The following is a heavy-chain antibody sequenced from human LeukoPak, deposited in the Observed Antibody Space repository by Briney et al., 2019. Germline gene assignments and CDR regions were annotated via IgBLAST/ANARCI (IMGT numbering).Heavy chain of an antibody. Sequence: PSETLSLTCAVYGGSFSGYYWSWIRQPPGKGLEWIGEINHSGSTNYNPSLKSRVTISVDTSKNQFSLKLSSVTAADTAVYYCAVLPRLRIAAAGAGDWGQGTLVTVSS. D-gene: IGHD6-13*01. CDR3: AVLPRLRIAAAGAGD. J-gene: IGHJ4*02. CDR1: GGSFSGYY. V-gene: IGHV4-34*01. CDR2: INHSGST.